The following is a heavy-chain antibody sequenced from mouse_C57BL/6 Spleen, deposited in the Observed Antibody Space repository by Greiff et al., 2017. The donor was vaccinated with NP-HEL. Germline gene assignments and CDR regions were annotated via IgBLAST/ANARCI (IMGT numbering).Heavy chain of an antibody. V-gene: IGHV1-61*01. CDR1: GYTFTSYW. J-gene: IGHJ4*01. CDR2: IYPSDSET. CDR3: AREELSIYYYAMDY. Sequence: QVQLQQPGAELVRPGSSVKLSCKASGYTFTSYWMDWVKQRPGQGLEWIGNIYPSDSETHYNQKFKDKATLTVDKSSSTAYMQLSSLTSEDSAVYYCAREELSIYYYAMDYWGQGTSVTVSS. D-gene: IGHD2-10*02.